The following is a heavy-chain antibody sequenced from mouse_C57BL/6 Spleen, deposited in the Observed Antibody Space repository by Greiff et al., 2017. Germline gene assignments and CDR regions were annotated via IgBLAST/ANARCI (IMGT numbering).Heavy chain of an antibody. D-gene: IGHD2-1*01. J-gene: IGHJ3*01. CDR1: GYTFTSYW. Sequence: VHVKQSGTVLARPGASVKMSCKTSGYTFTSYWMHWVKQRPGQGLEWIGAIYPGNSDTSYNQKFKGKAKLTAVTSASTAYMELSSLTNEDSAVYYCTRVDGNYAWFAYWGQGTLVTVSA. CDR3: TRVDGNYAWFAY. V-gene: IGHV1-5*01. CDR2: IYPGNSDT.